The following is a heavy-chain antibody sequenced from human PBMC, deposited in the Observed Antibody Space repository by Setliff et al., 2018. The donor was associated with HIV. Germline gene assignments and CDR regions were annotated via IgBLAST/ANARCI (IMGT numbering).Heavy chain of an antibody. J-gene: IGHJ4*02. D-gene: IGHD2-2*01. Sequence: SETLSLTCTVSGGSISRGGFYWSWIRHHPGKGLEWIGYVNYRGTTYYNPSLKSRAAILVDTSTNQFSLNVRPVTVADTAVYYCSRTTVVAVPAANYYFDPWGQGTLVTVSS. CDR3: SRTTVVAVPAANYYFDP. V-gene: IGHV4-31*03. CDR2: VNYRGTT. CDR1: GGSISRGGFY.